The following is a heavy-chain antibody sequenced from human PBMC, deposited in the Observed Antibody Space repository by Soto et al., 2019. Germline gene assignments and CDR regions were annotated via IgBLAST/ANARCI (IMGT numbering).Heavy chain of an antibody. CDR2: IYYSGST. J-gene: IGHJ4*02. V-gene: IGHV4-59*01. CDR3: ARGNITMIVSD. Sequence: SETLSLTCTVSGGSISSYYWSWIRQPPGKGLEWIEYIYYSGSTNYNPSLKSRVTISVDTSKNQFSLKLSSVTAADTAVYYCARGNITMIVSDWGQGTLVTVSS. CDR1: GGSISSYY. D-gene: IGHD3-22*01.